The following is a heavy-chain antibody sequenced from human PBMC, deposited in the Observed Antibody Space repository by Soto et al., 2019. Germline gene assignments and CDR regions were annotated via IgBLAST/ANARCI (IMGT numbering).Heavy chain of an antibody. Sequence: SETLSLTCTVSGGSISSGGYYWSWIRQHPGKGLEWIGYIYYSGSTYYNPSLKSRVTISVDTSKNRFSLKLSSVTAADTAVYYCARDWNKAFDIWGQGTMVTVSS. D-gene: IGHD1-1*01. CDR3: ARDWNKAFDI. CDR1: GGSISSGGYY. J-gene: IGHJ3*02. V-gene: IGHV4-31*03. CDR2: IYYSGST.